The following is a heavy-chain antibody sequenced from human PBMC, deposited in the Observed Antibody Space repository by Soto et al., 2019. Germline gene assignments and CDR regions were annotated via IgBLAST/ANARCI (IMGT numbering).Heavy chain of an antibody. CDR3: ARMTYYARDAFDI. V-gene: IGHV3-48*01. J-gene: IGHJ3*02. CDR2: ISSSSSTI. D-gene: IGHD3-22*01. CDR1: GFTFSSYS. Sequence: GGSLRLSCAASGFTFSSYSMNWVRQAPGKGLEWVSYISSSSSTIYYADSVKGRFTISRDNAKNSLYLQMNSLRAEDTAVYYCARMTYYARDAFDIWGQGTMVTVSS.